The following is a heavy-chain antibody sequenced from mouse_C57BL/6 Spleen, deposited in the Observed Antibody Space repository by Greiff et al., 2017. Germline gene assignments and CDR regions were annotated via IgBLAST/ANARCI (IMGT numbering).Heavy chain of an antibody. D-gene: IGHD1-2*01. CDR2: IYPRSGNT. V-gene: IGHV1-81*01. CDR1: GYTFTSYG. J-gene: IGHJ2*01. Sequence: QVQLQQSGAELARPGASVKLSCKASGYTFTSYGISWVKQRTGQGLEWIGEIYPRSGNTYYNEKFKGKATLTADKSSSTAYMELRSLTSEDSAVYFCARDGGDVSYFDYWGQGTTLTVSS. CDR3: ARDGGDVSYFDY.